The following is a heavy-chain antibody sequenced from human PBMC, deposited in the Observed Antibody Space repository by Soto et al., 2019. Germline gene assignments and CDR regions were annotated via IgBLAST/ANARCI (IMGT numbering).Heavy chain of an antibody. J-gene: IGHJ6*02. V-gene: IGHV4-31*03. CDR3: ARGVVYYYYGMDV. CDR1: GGSISSGGYY. CDR2: IYYSGST. Sequence: PSETLSLTCTVSGGSISSGGYYWSWIRQHPGKGLEWIGYIYYSGSTYYNPSLKRRVTISVDTSKNQFSLKLSSVTAADTAVYYCARGVVYYYYGMDVWGQGTTVTVSS.